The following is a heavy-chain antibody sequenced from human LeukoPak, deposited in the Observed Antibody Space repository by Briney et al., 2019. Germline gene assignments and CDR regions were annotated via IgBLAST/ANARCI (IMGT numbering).Heavy chain of an antibody. D-gene: IGHD5-24*01. CDR2: IYSGDNA. Sequence: GGSLRLSCEASGFTFGNYAMNWVRQAPGKGLEWVSIIYSGDNAYYADSVRGRFTISRDSSKNTLYLQMKSLRVEDTAVYYCARVDVTGYCDYWGQGTLVTVSS. CDR3: ARVDVTGYCDY. CDR1: GFTFGNYA. V-gene: IGHV3-53*01. J-gene: IGHJ4*02.